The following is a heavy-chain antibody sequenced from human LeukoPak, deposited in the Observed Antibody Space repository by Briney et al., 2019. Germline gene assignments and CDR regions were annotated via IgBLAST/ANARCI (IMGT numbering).Heavy chain of an antibody. Sequence: TIYYADSVKGRFTISREKGKNSLYLKMNSLRGEETAVYYCARGRYCSSTSCYTPKGDWFDPWGQGTLVTVSS. V-gene: IGHV3-11*04. D-gene: IGHD2-2*02. CDR3: ARGRYCSSTSCYTPKGDWFDP. J-gene: IGHJ5*02. CDR2: TI.